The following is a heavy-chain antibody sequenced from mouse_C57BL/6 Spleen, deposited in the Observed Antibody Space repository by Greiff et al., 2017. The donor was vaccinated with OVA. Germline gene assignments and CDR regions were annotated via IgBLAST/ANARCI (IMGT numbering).Heavy chain of an antibody. D-gene: IGHD2-3*01. CDR2: INYDGSST. CDR3: ARGGDGYSSWFAY. J-gene: IGHJ3*01. V-gene: IGHV5-16*01. CDR1: GFTFSDYY. Sequence: EVQVVESEGGLVQPGSSMKLSCTASGFTFSDYYMAWVRQVPEKGLEWVANINYDGSSTYYLDSLKSRFIISRDNAKNILYLQMSSLKSEDTATYYCARGGDGYSSWFAYWGQGTLVTVSA.